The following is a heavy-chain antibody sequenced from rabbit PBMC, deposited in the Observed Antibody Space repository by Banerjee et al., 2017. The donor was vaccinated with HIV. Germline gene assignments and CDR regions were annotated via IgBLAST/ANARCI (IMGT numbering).Heavy chain of an antibody. CDR2: IDPGSSGST. V-gene: IGHV1S40*01. J-gene: IGHJ4*01. CDR3: ARDAGYGDYGYDYFNL. Sequence: QSLEESGGGLVKPGASLTLTCKASGFDFSSNAMFWVRQAPGKGLEWIAYIDPGSSGSTYYATWAKGRFTISKTSSTTVTLQMTSLTAADTAMYFCARDAGYGDYGYDYFNLWGQGTLVTVS. D-gene: IGHD2-1*01. CDR1: GFDFSSNA.